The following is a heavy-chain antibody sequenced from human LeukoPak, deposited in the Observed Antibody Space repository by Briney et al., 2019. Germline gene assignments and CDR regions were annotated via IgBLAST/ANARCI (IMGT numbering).Heavy chain of an antibody. Sequence: SGPTLVNPTQTLTLTCAFSGISLSTTAMCVSWIRQPPGNALEWLDLIQRYDDKYYNIPRKTRHTITNDTSKKHVVLTMTKIDPVDTATYDRARTFYGSGSYNHPDFDYWGQGTLVTVSS. CDR1: GISLSTTAMC. J-gene: IGHJ4*02. CDR2: IQRYDDK. D-gene: IGHD3-10*01. V-gene: IGHV2-70*01. CDR3: ARTFYGSGSYNHPDFDY.